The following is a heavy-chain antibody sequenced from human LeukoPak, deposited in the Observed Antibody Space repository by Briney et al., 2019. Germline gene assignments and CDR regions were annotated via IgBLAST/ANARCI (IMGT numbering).Heavy chain of an antibody. CDR2: ISSSSSTI. J-gene: IGHJ3*02. V-gene: IGHV3-48*04. CDR3: ARGGGPFAFDI. CDR1: GFTFSSYS. D-gene: IGHD3-16*01. Sequence: GGSLNLSCAASGFTFSSYSMNWVRQAPGKGLEWVSYISSSSSTIYYADSVKGRFTISRDNAKNSLYLQMNSLRAEDTAVYYCARGGGPFAFDIWGQGTMVTVSS.